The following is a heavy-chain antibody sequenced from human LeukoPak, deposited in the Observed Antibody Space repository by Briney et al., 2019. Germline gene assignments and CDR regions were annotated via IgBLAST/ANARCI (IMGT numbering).Heavy chain of an antibody. Sequence: SETLSLTCAVYGGSFSGYYWSWIRQPPGKGLEWIGEINHSGRTNYNPSLKSRVTISVDTSKNQFSLKLSSVTAADTAVYYCARGGGYLRRSYYFDYWGQGTLVTVSS. D-gene: IGHD5-12*01. CDR2: INHSGRT. CDR1: GGSFSGYY. V-gene: IGHV4-34*01. J-gene: IGHJ4*02. CDR3: ARGGGYLRRSYYFDY.